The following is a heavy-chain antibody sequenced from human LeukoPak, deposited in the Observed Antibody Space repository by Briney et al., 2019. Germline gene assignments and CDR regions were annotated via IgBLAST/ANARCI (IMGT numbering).Heavy chain of an antibody. D-gene: IGHD3-3*01. CDR1: GFTLSSYS. CDR3: ARDVREWGGYYFDY. V-gene: IGHV3-48*02. CDR2: ISSGSSTK. Sequence: GGSLRLSCAASGFTLSSYSMNWVCQAPGKGLEWVSYISSGSSTKYYADSVKGRFTISRDNAKNSLFLQMNSLRDEDTAVYYCARDVREWGGYYFDYWGQGTPVTVSS. J-gene: IGHJ4*02.